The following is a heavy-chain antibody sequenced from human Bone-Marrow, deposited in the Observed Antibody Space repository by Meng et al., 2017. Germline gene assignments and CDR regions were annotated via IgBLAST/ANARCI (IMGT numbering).Heavy chain of an antibody. Sequence: ASVKVSCKASGYTFTSYDINWVRQATGQGLEWMGWMNPNSGNTGYAQKFQGRVTMTRNTSISTAYMELSSLRSEDTAVYYCARGVLLELGKMGWGQGTLVTGAS. CDR3: ARGVLLELGKMG. CDR1: GYTFTSYD. CDR2: MNPNSGNT. J-gene: IGHJ4*02. V-gene: IGHV1-8*01. D-gene: IGHD7-27*01.